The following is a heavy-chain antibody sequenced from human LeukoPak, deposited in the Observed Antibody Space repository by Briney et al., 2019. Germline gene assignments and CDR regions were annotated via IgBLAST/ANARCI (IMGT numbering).Heavy chain of an antibody. D-gene: IGHD3-22*01. CDR2: IIPIFGTA. Sequence: SVKVSCKASGGTFSSYAISWVRQAPGQGLEWMGGIIPIFGTANYAQKFQGRVTITADESTSTAYMELSSLRSEDTAVYYCASTYYYDSGPYFDYWGQGTLVTVSS. CDR3: ASTYYYDSGPYFDY. V-gene: IGHV1-69*13. CDR1: GGTFSSYA. J-gene: IGHJ4*02.